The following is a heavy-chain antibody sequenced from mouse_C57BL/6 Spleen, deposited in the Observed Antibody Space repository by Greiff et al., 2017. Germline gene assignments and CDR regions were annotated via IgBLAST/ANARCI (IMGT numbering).Heavy chain of an antibody. Sequence: DVKLVESGGGLVKPGGSLKLSCAASGFTFSSYAMSWVRQTPEKRLEWVATISDGGSYTYYPDNVKGRFTISRDNAKNNLYLQMSHLKSEDTAMYYCARGDYDVWFAYWGQGTLVTVSA. CDR1: GFTFSSYA. J-gene: IGHJ3*01. CDR2: ISDGGSYT. D-gene: IGHD2-4*01. V-gene: IGHV5-4*03. CDR3: ARGDYDVWFAY.